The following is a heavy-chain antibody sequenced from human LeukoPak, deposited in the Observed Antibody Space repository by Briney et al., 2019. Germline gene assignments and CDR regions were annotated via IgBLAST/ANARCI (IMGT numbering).Heavy chain of an antibody. J-gene: IGHJ4*02. V-gene: IGHV3-64*01. Sequence: PGGSLRLSCAASGFTFSSYAMHWVRQAPGKGLEYVSAISSNGGSTYYANSVKGRFTISRDNSKNTLYLQMGSLRAEDMAVYYCARALVGATSLGYWGQGTLVTVSS. CDR2: ISSNGGST. CDR1: GFTFSSYA. CDR3: ARALVGATSLGY. D-gene: IGHD1-26*01.